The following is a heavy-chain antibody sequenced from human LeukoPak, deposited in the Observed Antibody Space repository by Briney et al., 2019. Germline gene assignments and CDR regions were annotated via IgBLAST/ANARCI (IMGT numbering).Heavy chain of an antibody. V-gene: IGHV4-34*01. CDR3: ARGARFDY. Sequence: PSETLSLTCAVYGGSFSGYYWSWIRQPPGXGLEWIGEINHSGSTNYNPSLKSRVTISVDTSKNQFSLKLSSVTAADTAVYYCARGARFDYWGQGTLVTVSS. J-gene: IGHJ4*02. CDR1: GGSFSGYY. CDR2: INHSGST.